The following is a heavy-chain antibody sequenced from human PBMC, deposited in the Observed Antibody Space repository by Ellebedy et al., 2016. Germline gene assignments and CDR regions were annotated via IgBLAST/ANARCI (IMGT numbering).Heavy chain of an antibody. V-gene: IGHV1-2*04. J-gene: IGHJ6*02. D-gene: IGHD6-13*01. CDR2: INPNSGGT. Sequence: ASVKVSCKASGYTFTGYYMHWVRQAPGQGLEWMGWINPNSGGTNYAQKFQGWVTMTRDTSISTAYMELSRLRSDDTAVYYCALALRDLAAAGIDYYYGMDVWGQGTTVTVSS. CDR3: ALALRDLAAAGIDYYYGMDV. CDR1: GYTFTGYY.